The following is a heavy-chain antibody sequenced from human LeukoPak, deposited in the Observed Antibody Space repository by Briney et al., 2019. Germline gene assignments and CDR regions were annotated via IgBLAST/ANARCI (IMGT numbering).Heavy chain of an antibody. Sequence: SETLSLTCVVYGGSFSAYYWSWIRQPPGKGLEWIGEINNSGGTNYNPSLKSRVTISVDTSKNQFSLKLSSVTAADTAVYYCARDLTVVVAANWFDPWGQGTLVTVSS. CDR3: ARDLTVVVAANWFDP. CDR1: GGSFSAYY. CDR2: INNSGGT. D-gene: IGHD2-15*01. J-gene: IGHJ5*02. V-gene: IGHV4-34*01.